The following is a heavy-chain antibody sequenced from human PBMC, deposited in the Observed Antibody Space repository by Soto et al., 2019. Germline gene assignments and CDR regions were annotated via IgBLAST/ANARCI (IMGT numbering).Heavy chain of an antibody. CDR2: IIPIFGTA. Sequence: GASVKVSCKASGGTFSSYAISWVRQAPGQGLEWRGGIIPIFGTANYAQKFQGRVTITANKSTSTAYMELSSLRSEDPAVYYCPTNTQYSSRWSQPFDYWGQGTLVTVSS. V-gene: IGHV1-69*06. D-gene: IGHD6-13*01. CDR3: PTNTQYSSRWSQPFDY. CDR1: GGTFSSYA. J-gene: IGHJ4*02.